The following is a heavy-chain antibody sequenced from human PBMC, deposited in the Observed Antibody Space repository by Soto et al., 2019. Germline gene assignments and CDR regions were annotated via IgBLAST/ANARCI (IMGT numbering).Heavy chain of an antibody. V-gene: IGHV4-59*08. CDR1: GGSISSYY. CDR3: ARHVAYYGSGIWFDP. CDR2: IYYSGST. J-gene: IGHJ5*02. D-gene: IGHD3-10*01. Sequence: SETLSLTCTVSGGSISSYYWSWIRQPPGKGLEWIGYIYYSGSTNYNPSLKSRVTISVDTSKNQFSLKLSSVTAADTAVYYCARHVAYYGSGIWFDPWGQGTLVTVSS.